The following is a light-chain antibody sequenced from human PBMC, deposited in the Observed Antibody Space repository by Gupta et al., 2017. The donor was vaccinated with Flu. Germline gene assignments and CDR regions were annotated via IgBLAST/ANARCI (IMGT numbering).Light chain of an antibody. CDR2: AGG. CDR1: QTISAY. V-gene: IGKV1-39*01. CDR3: QQSYSFPVT. J-gene: IGKJ5*01. Sequence: DIQMTQSPSSLSASVGDRVAITCRASQTISAYLNWYQQKPGKAPKLLIYAGGTLEDGVPSRFSGSGSGTDFTLTISSLQPEDFATYYCQQSYSFPVTLGQGTRLEMK.